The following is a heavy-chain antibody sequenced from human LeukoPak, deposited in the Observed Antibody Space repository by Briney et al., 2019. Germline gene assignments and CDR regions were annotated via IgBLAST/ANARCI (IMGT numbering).Heavy chain of an antibody. CDR2: RYENGGT. D-gene: IGHD1-26*01. J-gene: IGHJ4*02. V-gene: IGHV4-59*11. Sequence: SETLSLTCTVSGGSISSHYWSWIRQPPGKGLEWIGCRYENGGTNYNPSLESRVTLSVDTSKNQFSLRLTSVTAADTAVYFCARDSGSYSFASRGQGTLVTVSS. CDR3: ARDSGSYSFAS. CDR1: GGSISSHY.